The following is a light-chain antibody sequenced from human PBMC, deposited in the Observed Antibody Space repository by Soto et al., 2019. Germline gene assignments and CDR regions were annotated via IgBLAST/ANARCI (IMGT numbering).Light chain of an antibody. J-gene: IGKJ3*01. CDR1: QSISSW. V-gene: IGKV1-5*03. Sequence: DIQMTQSPSTLSASVGDRVTITCRASQSISSWLAWYQQKPGKAPKLLIYKASTLESGVPSRFSGSGSGTEFTLTISILQPDDFATYYCQQSFTFGPVTKVDIK. CDR3: QQSFT. CDR2: KAS.